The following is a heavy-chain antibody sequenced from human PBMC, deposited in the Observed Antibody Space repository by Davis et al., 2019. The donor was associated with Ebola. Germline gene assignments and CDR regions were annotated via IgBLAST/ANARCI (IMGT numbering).Heavy chain of an antibody. V-gene: IGHV1-3*01. Sequence: ASVKVSCKASGYTFTSYAMHWVRQAPGQRLEWMGWINAGNGNTKYSQKFQGRVTMTTDTSTSTAYMELRSLRSDDTAVYYCARGITMVQGANWFDPWGQGTLVTVSS. J-gene: IGHJ5*02. CDR2: INAGNGNT. D-gene: IGHD3-10*01. CDR3: ARGITMVQGANWFDP. CDR1: GYTFTSYA.